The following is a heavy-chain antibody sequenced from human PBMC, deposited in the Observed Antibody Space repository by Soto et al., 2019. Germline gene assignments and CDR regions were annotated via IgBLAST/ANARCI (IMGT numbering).Heavy chain of an antibody. D-gene: IGHD6-6*01. J-gene: IGHJ6*02. V-gene: IGHV1-18*01. Sequence: QVKLVQSGAEVKKPGASVKVSCKASGYTFTSYGISWVRQAPGHGLEWMGWISAYNGNTNYAQKLQGRVTMTTDTPTSTAYIELRSLRSDDTAVYYCAIELASPSSYWRYYYYGMDVWGQGTTVTVSS. CDR2: ISAYNGNT. CDR3: AIELASPSSYWRYYYYGMDV. CDR1: GYTFTSYG.